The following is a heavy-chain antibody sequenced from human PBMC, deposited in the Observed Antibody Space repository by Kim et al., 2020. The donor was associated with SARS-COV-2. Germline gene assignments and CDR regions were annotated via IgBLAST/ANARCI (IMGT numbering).Heavy chain of an antibody. Sequence: GGSLRLSCAASGFTFSSYGMHWVRQAPGKGLEWVAVISYDGSNKYYADSVKGRFTISRDNSKNTLYLQMNSLRAEDTAVYYCAKEQYNWNGDENPFDYWGQGTLVTVSS. D-gene: IGHD1-20*01. CDR1: GFTFSSYG. CDR2: ISYDGSNK. J-gene: IGHJ4*02. V-gene: IGHV3-30*18. CDR3: AKEQYNWNGDENPFDY.